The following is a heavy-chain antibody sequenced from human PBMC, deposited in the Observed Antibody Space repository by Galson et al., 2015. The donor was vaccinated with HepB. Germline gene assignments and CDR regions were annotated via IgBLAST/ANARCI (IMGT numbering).Heavy chain of an antibody. J-gene: IGHJ4*02. D-gene: IGHD3-10*01. CDR3: AREGSGSYIDY. Sequence: SLRLSCAASGFTVSSNYMSWVRQAPGKGLEWVSVIYSGGSTYYADSVKGRFTISRGNSKNTLYLQMNSLRAEDTAVYYCAREGSGSYIDYWGQGTLVTVSS. V-gene: IGHV3-66*02. CDR2: IYSGGST. CDR1: GFTVSSNY.